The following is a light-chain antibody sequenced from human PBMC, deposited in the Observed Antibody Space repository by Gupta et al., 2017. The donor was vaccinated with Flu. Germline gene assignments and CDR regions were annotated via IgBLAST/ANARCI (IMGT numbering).Light chain of an antibody. CDR2: KAS. J-gene: IGKJ1*01. V-gene: IGKV1-5*03. CDR3: QQYNSYPWT. Sequence: DIQLTQSPSILSVLVGYRVTIPCRASQSISSWLAWYQQKPGKAPKLLIYKASSLESGVPSRFSGSGSGTEFTLTISSLEPDDFATYYCQQYNSYPWTFGQGTKGEIK. CDR1: QSISSW.